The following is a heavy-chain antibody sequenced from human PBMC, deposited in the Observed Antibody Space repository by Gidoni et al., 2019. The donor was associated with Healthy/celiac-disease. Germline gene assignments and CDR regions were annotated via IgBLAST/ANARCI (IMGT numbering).Heavy chain of an antibody. CDR2: ISSSSSYI. CDR1: GFTCSSHR. Sequence: EEQLVESGGGLVKPGGSLRLSCAASGFTCSSHRMHWVRQAPGKGLEWVSSISSSSSYIYYADSVKGRFTISRDNAKNSLYLQMNSLRAEDTAVYYCARGDSLLIAARPEYYYGMDVWGQGTTVTVSS. D-gene: IGHD6-6*01. V-gene: IGHV3-21*01. J-gene: IGHJ6*02. CDR3: ARGDSLLIAARPEYYYGMDV.